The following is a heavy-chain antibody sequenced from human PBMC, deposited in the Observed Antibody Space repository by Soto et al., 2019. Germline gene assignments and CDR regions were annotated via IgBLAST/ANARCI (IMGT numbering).Heavy chain of an antibody. CDR3: ARGVSEPYDILTGYYDDYYYYYYMDV. V-gene: IGHV4-59*01. J-gene: IGHJ6*03. Sequence: SETLSLTCTVSGGSISSYYWSWIRQPPGKGLEWIGYIYYSGSTNYNPSLKSRVTISVDTSKNQFSLKLSSVTAADTAVYYCARGVSEPYDILTGYYDDYYYYYYMDVWGKGTTVTVSS. CDR2: IYYSGST. CDR1: GGSISSYY. D-gene: IGHD3-9*01.